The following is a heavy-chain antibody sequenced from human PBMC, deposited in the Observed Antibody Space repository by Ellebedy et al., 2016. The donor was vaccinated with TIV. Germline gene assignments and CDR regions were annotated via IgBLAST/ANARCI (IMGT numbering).Heavy chain of an antibody. CDR2: IYPDDSDT. CDR1: GYDFRNFW. D-gene: IGHD3-16*01. J-gene: IGHJ5*02. V-gene: IGHV5-51*01. CDR3: ARKYMSTSGSWFDP. Sequence: GESLKISCQAFGYDFRNFWIGWVRQLPGKGLEWMGNIYPDDSDTRYSPSFEGQVTTSADKYINTAYLQWNSLKASDTAVYYCARKYMSTSGSWFDPWGPGTLVFVSA.